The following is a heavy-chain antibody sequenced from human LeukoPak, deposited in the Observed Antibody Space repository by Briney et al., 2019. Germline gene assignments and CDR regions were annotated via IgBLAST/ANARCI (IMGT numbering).Heavy chain of an antibody. CDR1: GFTFSSYS. CDR3: TRGGDWNYNSYFDY. CDR2: ISGSSGTI. Sequence: GGSLRLSCAASGFTFSSYSVNWVRQAPGKGLEWVSYISGSSGTIDYADSVKGRFTVSRDNAKNSLYLQVNSLRAEDTAVYYCTRGGDWNYNSYFDYWGQGTLVTVSS. J-gene: IGHJ4*02. D-gene: IGHD1-7*01. V-gene: IGHV3-48*01.